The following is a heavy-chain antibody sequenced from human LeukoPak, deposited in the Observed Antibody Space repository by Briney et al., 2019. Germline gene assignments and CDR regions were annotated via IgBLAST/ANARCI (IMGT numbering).Heavy chain of an antibody. CDR1: GGSISSHS. CDR2: VYDSGST. CDR3: ARDAYDSGAYYFLFDY. Sequence: SETLSLTCTVSGGSISSHSWSWIRQPPGKGLEWIGYVYDSGSTDYNPSLKSRVTISLDMPKNQFSLRLSSVTAADTAICYCARDAYDSGAYYFLFDYWGQGTLVTVSS. J-gene: IGHJ4*02. D-gene: IGHD3-22*01. V-gene: IGHV4-59*11.